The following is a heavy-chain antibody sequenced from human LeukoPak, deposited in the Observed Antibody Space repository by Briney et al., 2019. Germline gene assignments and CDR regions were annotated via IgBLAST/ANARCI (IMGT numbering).Heavy chain of an antibody. CDR1: GGSISSGGYY. V-gene: IGHV4-30-2*01. J-gene: IGHJ4*02. CDR2: IYHSGST. D-gene: IGHD1-26*01. Sequence: SETLSLTCTVSGGSISSGGYYWSWIRQPPGKGLEWIGYIYHSGSTYYNPSLKSRVTISVDTSKNQFSLKLSSVTAADTAVYYCARTSGSYFFDYWGQGTLVTVSS. CDR3: ARTSGSYFFDY.